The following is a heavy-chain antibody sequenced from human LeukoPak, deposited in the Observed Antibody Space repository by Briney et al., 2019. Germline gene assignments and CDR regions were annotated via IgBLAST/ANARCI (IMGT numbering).Heavy chain of an antibody. CDR1: GYSISNNYY. D-gene: IGHD1-26*01. J-gene: IGHJ4*02. V-gene: IGHV4-38-2*02. CDR3: AREPIVAAGLAKD. CDR2: ISQSGST. Sequence: SETLSLTCTVSGYSISNNYYWGWIRQPPGKGLEWIGSISQSGSTYYSPSLRGRVTISVDTSKNHFSLKLSSVTVADTALYYCAREPIVAAGLAKDWGQGILVTVSS.